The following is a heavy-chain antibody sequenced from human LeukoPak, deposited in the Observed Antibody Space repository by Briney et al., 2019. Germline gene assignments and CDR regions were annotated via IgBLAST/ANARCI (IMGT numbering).Heavy chain of an antibody. V-gene: IGHV3-11*01. J-gene: IGHJ4*02. CDR3: ARGERPDGYNPTLFGY. CDR2: ISSGGDII. CDR1: GFTFSDYY. Sequence: GGSLRLSCAASGFTFSDYYMSWIRQAPGKRLEWVSYISSGGDIIYYADSVKGRFTISRDNAKNSLYLQMNSLRADDTAVYYCARGERPDGYNPTLFGYWGQGTLVTVSS. D-gene: IGHD5-24*01.